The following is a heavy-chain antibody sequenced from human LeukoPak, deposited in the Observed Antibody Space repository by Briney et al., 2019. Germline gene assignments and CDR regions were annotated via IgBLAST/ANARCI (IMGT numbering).Heavy chain of an antibody. D-gene: IGHD3-10*01. Sequence: GRSLRLSCAASGFTFSSYAMHWVRQAPGKGLEWVAVISYDGSNKYYADSVKGRFTISRDNSKNTLYLQMNSLRAEDTAVYYCARLFGGDAFDIWGQGTMVTVSS. V-gene: IGHV3-30*04. J-gene: IGHJ3*02. CDR1: GFTFSSYA. CDR3: ARLFGGDAFDI. CDR2: ISYDGSNK.